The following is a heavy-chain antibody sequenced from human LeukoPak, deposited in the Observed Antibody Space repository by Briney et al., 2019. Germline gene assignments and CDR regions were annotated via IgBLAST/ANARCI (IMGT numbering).Heavy chain of an antibody. CDR2: IKQDGSEK. Sequence: GGSLRLSCAASGFTFSNYGMHWVRQAPGKGLEWVANIKQDGSEKDYVDSVKGRFTISRDNAKNSLYLQMNSLRAEDTAVYHCARDHDWDYMDVWGKGTTVTVSS. D-gene: IGHD3-9*01. J-gene: IGHJ6*03. CDR3: ARDHDWDYMDV. V-gene: IGHV3-7*01. CDR1: GFTFSNYG.